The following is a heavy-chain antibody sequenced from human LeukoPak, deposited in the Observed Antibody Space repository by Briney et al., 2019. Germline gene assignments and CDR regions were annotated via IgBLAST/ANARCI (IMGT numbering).Heavy chain of an antibody. CDR2: IYHSGST. J-gene: IGHJ4*02. D-gene: IGHD2-2*01. CDR3: AREDSLNYAVDY. Sequence: SQTLSLTCAVSGGSISSGGYSWSWIRQPPGKGLEWIGYIYHSGSTYYNPSLKSRVTVSVDRSKNQFSLKLSSVTAADTAVYYCAREDSLNYAVDYWGQGTLVTVSS. V-gene: IGHV4-30-2*01. CDR1: GGSISSGGYS.